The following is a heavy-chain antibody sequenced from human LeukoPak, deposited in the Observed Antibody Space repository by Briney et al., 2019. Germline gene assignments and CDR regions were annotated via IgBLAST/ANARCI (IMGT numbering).Heavy chain of an antibody. CDR1: GGTFSSYA. Sequence: ASVKVSCKASGGTFSSYAISWVRQAPGQGLEWMGRIIPILGIANYAQKFQGRVTITADKSTSTAYMELSSLRSEDTAVYYCARSSEAYYYDSSGYFPWGQGTLVTVSS. D-gene: IGHD3-22*01. CDR2: IIPILGIA. J-gene: IGHJ5*02. CDR3: ARSSEAYYYDSSGYFP. V-gene: IGHV1-69*04.